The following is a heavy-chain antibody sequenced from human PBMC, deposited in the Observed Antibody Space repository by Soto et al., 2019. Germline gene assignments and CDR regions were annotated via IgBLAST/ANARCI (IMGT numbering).Heavy chain of an antibody. D-gene: IGHD2-15*01. CDR3: ARGDVVVVAAPDY. CDR2: INSDGSST. J-gene: IGHJ4*02. Sequence: GGSLRLSCAASGFTFSSYWMHWVRQAPGKGLVWVSRINSDGSSTSYADSVKGRFTISRDNAKNTLYLQMNSLRAEDTAVYYCARGDVVVVAAPDYWGQGTLVTVSS. CDR1: GFTFSSYW. V-gene: IGHV3-74*01.